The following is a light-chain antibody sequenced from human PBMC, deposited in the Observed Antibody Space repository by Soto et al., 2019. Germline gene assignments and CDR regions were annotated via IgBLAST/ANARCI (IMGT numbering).Light chain of an antibody. CDR3: SSYTSRSTRV. CDR2: EVT. J-gene: IGLJ1*01. CDR1: SSDIGSYTY. V-gene: IGLV2-14*01. Sequence: QSVLTQPASVSGSPGQSITISCTGTSSDIGSYTYVSWYQQHPGKAPKLMIYEVTSRPSGVSNRFSGSKSGNTASLTISGLQAEDEADYYCSSYTSRSTRVFGTGTKVTVL.